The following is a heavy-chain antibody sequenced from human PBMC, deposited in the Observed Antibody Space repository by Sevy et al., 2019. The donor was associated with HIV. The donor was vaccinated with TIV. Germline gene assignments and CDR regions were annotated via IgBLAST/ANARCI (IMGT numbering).Heavy chain of an antibody. J-gene: IGHJ4*02. CDR3: ATTKDYYDSSGCPFDY. D-gene: IGHD3-22*01. Sequence: ASVKVSCKVSGYTLTELSMHWVRQAPGKGLEWMGSFDPEDGETIYQQTFQRRVTLTEDISTDTAYMELSSLRSEDTAVYYCATTKDYYDSSGCPFDYWGQGTLVTVSS. CDR1: GYTLTELS. CDR2: FDPEDGET. V-gene: IGHV1-24*01.